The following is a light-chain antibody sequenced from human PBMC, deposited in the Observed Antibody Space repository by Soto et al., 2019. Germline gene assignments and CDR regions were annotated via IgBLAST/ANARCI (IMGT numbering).Light chain of an antibody. CDR2: EVT. CDR1: SRDVGRYNL. CDR3: CSYAGIYV. Sequence: QSVLTQPASVSGSPGQSITISCTGISRDVGRYNLVSWYQQHPGKAPKLMIYEVTKRPSGVSHRFSGSKSGTTASLTISGLQAEDEADYYCCSYAGIYVFGSGTKLTVL. V-gene: IGLV2-23*02. J-gene: IGLJ1*01.